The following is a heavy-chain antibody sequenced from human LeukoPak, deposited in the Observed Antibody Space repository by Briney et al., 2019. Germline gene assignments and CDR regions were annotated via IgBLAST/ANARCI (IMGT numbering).Heavy chain of an antibody. CDR3: AVTTVTISK. J-gene: IGHJ4*02. Sequence: SETLSLTCTVSGGSISSSSYYWGWIRQPPGKGLEWIGSIYYSGSTYYNPSLKSRVTISVDTSKNQFSLKLSSVTAADTAVYYCAVTTVTISKWGQGTLVTVSS. D-gene: IGHD4-17*01. CDR1: GGSISSSSYY. CDR2: IYYSGST. V-gene: IGHV4-39*01.